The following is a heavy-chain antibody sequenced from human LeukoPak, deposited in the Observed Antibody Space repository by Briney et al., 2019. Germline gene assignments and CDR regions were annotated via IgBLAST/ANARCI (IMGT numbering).Heavy chain of an antibody. J-gene: IGHJ4*02. CDR2: INPNSGDT. CDR3: ARGHYGYVDY. D-gene: IGHD5-18*01. CDR1: GYTFTGYY. Sequence: ASVKVSCKASGYTFTGYYVHWVRQAPGQGLEWMGWINPNSGDTNYAQKFQDRVTMTRGTSLSTAYMELSRLKSDDTAVYHCARGHYGYVDYWGQGSLVTVSS. V-gene: IGHV1-2*02.